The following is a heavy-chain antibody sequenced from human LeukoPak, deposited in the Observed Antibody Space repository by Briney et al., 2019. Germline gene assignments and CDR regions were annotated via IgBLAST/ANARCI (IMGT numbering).Heavy chain of an antibody. CDR3: ARDDYGDYVSYFLH. D-gene: IGHD4-17*01. Sequence: ASLKVSCKASGYTFTTYGINWVRQAPGQGLEWMGWISGYNGNTKYAQKFQGRVTMTTDTSRSTAYMDLRSLRSDDTAVYYCARDDYGDYVSYFLHWGQGTLVIVSS. V-gene: IGHV1-18*01. J-gene: IGHJ1*01. CDR2: ISGYNGNT. CDR1: GYTFTTYG.